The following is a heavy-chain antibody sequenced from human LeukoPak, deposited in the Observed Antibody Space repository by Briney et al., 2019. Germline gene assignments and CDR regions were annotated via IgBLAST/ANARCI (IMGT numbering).Heavy chain of an antibody. CDR1: GGSFSVYY. Sequence: SETLSLTCAVDGGSFSVYYWSWIRQPPGKGLEWMGEINHRVSTNYNPSLKSRVTIPVETSKNQFSLKLSSVAAAEPAVYYCERSHYYCTNGVCYYYYYYMDVWGKGTTVTISS. CDR3: ERSHYYCTNGVCYYYYYYMDV. V-gene: IGHV4-34*01. D-gene: IGHD2-8*01. CDR2: INHRVST. J-gene: IGHJ6*03.